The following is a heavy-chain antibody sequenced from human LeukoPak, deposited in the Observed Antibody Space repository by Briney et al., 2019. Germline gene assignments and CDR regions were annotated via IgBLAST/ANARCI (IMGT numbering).Heavy chain of an antibody. CDR2: IKQDGSEK. CDR1: GFTFSSYW. J-gene: IGHJ4*02. V-gene: IGHV3-7*01. CDR3: ARGDYDFWSALTFRGVYFDY. D-gene: IGHD3-3*01. Sequence: GGSLRLSCAASGFTFSSYWMSWVRQAPGKGLEWVANIKQDGSEKYYVDSVKGRFTISRDNAKNSLYLQMNSLRAEDTAVYYCARGDYDFWSALTFRGVYFDYWGQGTLVTVSS.